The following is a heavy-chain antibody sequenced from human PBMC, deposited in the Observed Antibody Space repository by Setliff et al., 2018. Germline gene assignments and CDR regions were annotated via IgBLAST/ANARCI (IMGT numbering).Heavy chain of an antibody. J-gene: IGHJ3*02. D-gene: IGHD3-3*01. CDR1: GDSFNNYA. CDR2: IIPMFGTP. CDR3: ARDRFYNSWSGTSITAPHDAFDI. Sequence: SVKVSCKASGDSFNNYAISWVRQAPGQGLEWMGGIIPMFGTPAYAQKFQDRVTITADESTSTAYMEVSSLRSEDTAVYFCARDRFYNSWSGTSITAPHDAFDIWGQGTMVTVSS. V-gene: IGHV1-69*13.